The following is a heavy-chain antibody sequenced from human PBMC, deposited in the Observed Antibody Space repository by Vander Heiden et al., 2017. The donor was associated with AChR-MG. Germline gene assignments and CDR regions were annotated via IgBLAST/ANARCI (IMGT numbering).Heavy chain of an antibody. CDR2: IYYSGST. V-gene: IGHV4-39*01. CDR1: GGSISSSSYY. Sequence: QLQLQESGPGLVKPSETLSLTCTVPGGSISSSSYYWGWIRQPPGKGLEWSGSIYYSGSTYYNPSLKSRVTISVDTSKNQFSLKLSSVTAADTAVYYCASPRLWFGESSPFWYFDLWGRGTLVTVSS. CDR3: ASPRLWFGESSPFWYFDL. D-gene: IGHD3-10*01. J-gene: IGHJ2*01.